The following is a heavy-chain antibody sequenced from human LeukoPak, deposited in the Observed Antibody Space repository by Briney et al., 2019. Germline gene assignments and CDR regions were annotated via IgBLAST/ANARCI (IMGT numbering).Heavy chain of an antibody. V-gene: IGHV3-30*18. D-gene: IGHD1-1*01. J-gene: IGHJ4*02. CDR3: AKLHGGTPKDH. Sequence: GGSLRLSCAASGFTFSSYGMHWVRQAPGKGLEWVAVISYDGSNKYYADSVKGRFTISRDNSKNTLYLQMNSLRAEDTAVYYCAKLHGGTPKDHWGQGTLVTVSS. CDR2: ISYDGSNK. CDR1: GFTFSSYG.